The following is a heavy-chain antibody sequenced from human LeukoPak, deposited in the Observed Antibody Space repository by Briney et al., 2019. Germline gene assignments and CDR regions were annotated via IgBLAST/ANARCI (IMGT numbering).Heavy chain of an antibody. J-gene: IGHJ5*02. CDR3: ARTAGSSSWYDWFDP. CDR2: IYYSGST. CDR1: GGSISSYY. Sequence: SETLSLTCTVSGGSISSYYWSWIRQPPGKGLEWIGYIYYSGSTNYNPSLKSRVTISVDTSKNQFSLKLSSVTAADTAVYYCARTAGSSSWYDWFDPWGQGTLVTVSS. D-gene: IGHD6-13*01. V-gene: IGHV4-59*01.